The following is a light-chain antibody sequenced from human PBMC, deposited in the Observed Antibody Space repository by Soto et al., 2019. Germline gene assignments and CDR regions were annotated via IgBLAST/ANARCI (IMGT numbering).Light chain of an antibody. CDR1: SGHNSYI. V-gene: IGLV4-60*02. J-gene: IGLJ1*01. Sequence: QSVLTQSSSASASLGSSVCLTCTLSSGHNSYIIAWHQQQRGKDPRYLMKLEGSGSYNKGSGVPDRFSGSSSGADRYLTISNLQFEDEADYYCETWDSNTYVFGTGPKLTVL. CDR2: LEGSGSY. CDR3: ETWDSNTYV.